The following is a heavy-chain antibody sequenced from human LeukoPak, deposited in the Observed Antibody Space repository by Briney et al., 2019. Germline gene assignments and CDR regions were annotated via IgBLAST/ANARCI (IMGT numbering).Heavy chain of an antibody. CDR3: ARGGYDFWSGPDY. CDR1: GFTFSGYW. V-gene: IGHV3-74*01. Sequence: PGGSLRLSCAASGFTFSGYWMHWVRQAPGKGLVWVSRINSDGSSTSYADSVKGRLTISRDNAKNTLYLQMNSLRAEDTAVYYCARGGYDFWSGPDYWGQGTLVTVSS. J-gene: IGHJ4*02. CDR2: INSDGSST. D-gene: IGHD3-3*01.